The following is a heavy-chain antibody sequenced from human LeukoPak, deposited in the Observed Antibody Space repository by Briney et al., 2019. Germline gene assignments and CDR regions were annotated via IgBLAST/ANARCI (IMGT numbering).Heavy chain of an antibody. CDR1: GFTFSDYA. D-gene: IGHD2-15*01. Sequence: GGSLRLSCPASGFTFSDYAMSWVRQAPGGGLEWVSAISSSGDKTYNADSVKGRFTTYRHNSKNTLSLQMSSLRVEDSAVYFCAKDTSAWWYHRAYMNVWGTGTTVTVSS. J-gene: IGHJ6*03. CDR3: AKDTSAWWYHRAYMNV. V-gene: IGHV3-23*01. CDR2: ISSSGDKT.